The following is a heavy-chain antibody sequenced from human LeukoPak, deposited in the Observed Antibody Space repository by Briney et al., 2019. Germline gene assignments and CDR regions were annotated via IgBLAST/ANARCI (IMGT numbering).Heavy chain of an antibody. V-gene: IGHV3-30*04. Sequence: GGSLRLSCAASGFTFSSYAMHWVRQAPGKGLEWVAVISYDGSNKYYADSVKGRFTISRDNSKNTLYLQMNSLRAEDTAVYYCASDSSGYYGVFNYWGQGTLVTVSS. CDR1: GFTFSSYA. CDR2: ISYDGSNK. J-gene: IGHJ4*02. D-gene: IGHD3-22*01. CDR3: ASDSSGYYGVFNY.